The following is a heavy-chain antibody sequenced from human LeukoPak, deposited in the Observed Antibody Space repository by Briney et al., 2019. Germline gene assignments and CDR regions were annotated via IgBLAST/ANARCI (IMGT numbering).Heavy chain of an antibody. J-gene: IGHJ2*01. CDR3: ASSSLFLPYLYFDL. CDR2: IYHSGSS. CDR1: DGSNGSND. D-gene: IGHD2-15*01. V-gene: IGHV4-59*01. Sequence: SETLSLTCSVSDGSNGSNDWSWIRQPPGKGLEWIGYIYHSGSSNYNPSLKSRVTISIDTSKNHFSLNLSSVTAADTAVYYCASSSLFLPYLYFDLLGRGTLVTVSS.